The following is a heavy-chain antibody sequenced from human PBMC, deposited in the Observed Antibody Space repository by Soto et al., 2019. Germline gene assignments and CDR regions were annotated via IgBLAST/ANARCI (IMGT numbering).Heavy chain of an antibody. CDR1: GVTFSSYA. V-gene: IGHV1-69*06. CDR2: IIPIFGTA. J-gene: IGHJ6*02. D-gene: IGHD6-6*01. CDR3: ARGSVAARPGSRFYYYYGMDV. Sequence: QVQLVQSGAEVKKPGSSVKVSCKASGVTFSSYAISWVRQAPGQGLEWMGGIIPIFGTANYAQKFQGRVTTTADKSTSTAYIELSSLRSEDTAVYYCARGSVAARPGSRFYYYYGMDVWGQGTTVTVSS.